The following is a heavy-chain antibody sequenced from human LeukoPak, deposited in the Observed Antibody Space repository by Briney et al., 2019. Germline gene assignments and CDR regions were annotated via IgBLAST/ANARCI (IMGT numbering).Heavy chain of an antibody. J-gene: IGHJ4*02. CDR1: GYTFTGYY. D-gene: IGHD3-22*01. CDR3: ARVRGSSSGYSPFDY. CDR2: INPNSGGT. Sequence: GASVKVSCKASGYTFTGYYMYWVRQAPGQGLEWMGWINPNSGGTNYAQKFQGRVTMTRDTSISTAYMELSRLRSDDTAVYYCARVRGSSSGYSPFDYWGQGTLVTVSS. V-gene: IGHV1-2*02.